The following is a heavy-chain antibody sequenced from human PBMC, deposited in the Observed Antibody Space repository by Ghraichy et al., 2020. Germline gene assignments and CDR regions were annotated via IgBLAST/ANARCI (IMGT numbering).Heavy chain of an antibody. CDR1: GFTFSPYW. Sequence: GGSLRLSCAASGFTFSPYWMTWVRQAPGKRLEWVATMAQDGIAMYYLDSVKGRFTISRDNSKNSLFLQMDSLTAEDTAVYYCARENWGKWDYWGQGSLVIVSS. V-gene: IGHV3-7*03. CDR2: MAQDGIAM. CDR3: ARENWGKWDY. J-gene: IGHJ4*02. D-gene: IGHD7-27*01.